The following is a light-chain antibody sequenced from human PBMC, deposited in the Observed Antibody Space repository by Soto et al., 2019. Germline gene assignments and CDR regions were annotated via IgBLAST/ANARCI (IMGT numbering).Light chain of an antibody. CDR3: CSYTSSSTYV. CDR2: EVS. J-gene: IGLJ1*01. CDR1: SSDVGGYNY. Sequence: QSVLTQPASVSGSPGQSITISCTGTSSDVGGYNYVSWYQQHPGKAPKLMIYEVSNRPSGVSNRFSGSKSSNTASLTISGLQAEDEADYYCCSYTSSSTYVFGTGTKVTVL. V-gene: IGLV2-14*01.